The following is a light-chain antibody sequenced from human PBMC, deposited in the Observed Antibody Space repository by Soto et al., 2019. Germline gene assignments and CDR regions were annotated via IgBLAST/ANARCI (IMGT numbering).Light chain of an antibody. J-gene: IGLJ1*01. CDR2: ENN. V-gene: IGLV1-51*02. CDR3: GTWDSSLRGV. Sequence: QSVLTQPPSVSAAPGQKVTISCSGSSSNIGNNYVSWYQQLPGTAPKLIIYENNKRPSGIPDRFSGSKSGTSATLGSTGLQAGDEADYYCGTWDSSLRGVFGTGTKLTVL. CDR1: SSNIGNNY.